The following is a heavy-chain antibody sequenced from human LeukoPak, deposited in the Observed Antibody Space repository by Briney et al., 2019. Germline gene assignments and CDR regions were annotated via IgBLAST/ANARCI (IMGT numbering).Heavy chain of an antibody. CDR2: IYYSGST. V-gene: IGHV4-30-4*01. J-gene: IGHJ6*02. CDR3: ARDRADYYYYGMDV. Sequence: SETLSLTCTVSGGSLSSGDYYWSWIRQPPGTGLEWIGYIYYSGSTYYNPSLKSRVTISVDTSKNQFSLKLSSVTAADTAVYYCARDRADYYYYGMDVWGQGTTVTVSS. CDR1: GGSLSSGDYY. D-gene: IGHD3-10*01.